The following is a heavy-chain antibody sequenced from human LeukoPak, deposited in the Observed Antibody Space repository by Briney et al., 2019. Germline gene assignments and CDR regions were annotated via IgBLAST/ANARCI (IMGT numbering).Heavy chain of an antibody. J-gene: IGHJ4*02. CDR2: IYTSGST. Sequence: PSETLSLTCTVSGGSISSYYWSWIRQPAGKGLKWIGRIYTSGSTNYNPSLKSRVTMSVDTSKNQFSLKLSSVTAADTAVYYCARDQEEEAHDYWGQGTLVTVSS. CDR3: ARDQEEEAHDY. V-gene: IGHV4-4*07. CDR1: GGSISSYY.